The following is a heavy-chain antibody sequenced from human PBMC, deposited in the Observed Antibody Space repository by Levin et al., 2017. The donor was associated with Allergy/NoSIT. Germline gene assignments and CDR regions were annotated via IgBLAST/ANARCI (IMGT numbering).Heavy chain of an antibody. J-gene: IGHJ4*02. Sequence: GGSLRLSCAASGFTFSSYAMSWVRQAPGKGLEWVSAISGSGGSTYYADSVKGRFTISRDNSKNTLYLQMNSLRAEDTAVYYCAKGGMITFGGVIDQFDYWGQGTLVTVSS. CDR3: AKGGMITFGGVIDQFDY. CDR1: GFTFSSYA. CDR2: ISGSGGST. D-gene: IGHD3-16*02. V-gene: IGHV3-23*01.